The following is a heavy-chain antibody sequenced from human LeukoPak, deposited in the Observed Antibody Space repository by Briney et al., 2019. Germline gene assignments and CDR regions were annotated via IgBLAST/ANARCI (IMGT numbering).Heavy chain of an antibody. CDR2: ISSSSSYI. Sequence: GGSLRLSCTDSVFTFSGCTMNWVRQAPGKGLEWVSSISSSSSYIYYADSVKGRFTISRDNAKNSLYLQMNSLRAEDTAVYYCARDASSYYYYMDVWGKGTTVTVSS. D-gene: IGHD2-2*01. V-gene: IGHV3-21*01. J-gene: IGHJ6*03. CDR1: VFTFSGCT. CDR3: ARDASSYYYYMDV.